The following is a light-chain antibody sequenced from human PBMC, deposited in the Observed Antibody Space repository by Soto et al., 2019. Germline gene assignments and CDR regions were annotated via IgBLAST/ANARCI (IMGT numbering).Light chain of an antibody. CDR3: QSYDSSLSAHDV. J-gene: IGLJ1*01. CDR2: GNN. V-gene: IGLV1-40*01. Sequence: QSVLTQPPSVSGAPGQRVTISCTGSSSNIGAGYDVQWYQQLPGTAPKLLIYGNNNRPSGVPDRFSGSKSGTSASLAITGLQAEDEADYYCQSYDSSLSAHDVFGTGTKLTVL. CDR1: SSNIGAGYD.